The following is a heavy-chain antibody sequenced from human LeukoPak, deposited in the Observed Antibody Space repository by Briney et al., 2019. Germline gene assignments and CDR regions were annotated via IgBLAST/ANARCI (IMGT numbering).Heavy chain of an antibody. D-gene: IGHD2-15*01. J-gene: IGHJ4*02. CDR1: GFIFSSYS. CDR2: ISRSNSHI. Sequence: PGGSLRLSCAASGFIFSSYSMNWVRQAPGKGLEWVSSISRSNSHIYYADSVKGRFTISRDNAKNSLYLQMNSLRAEDTAVYYCARGDYCSGGSCYALFDYWGQGTLVTVSS. CDR3: ARGDYCSGGSCYALFDY. V-gene: IGHV3-21*01.